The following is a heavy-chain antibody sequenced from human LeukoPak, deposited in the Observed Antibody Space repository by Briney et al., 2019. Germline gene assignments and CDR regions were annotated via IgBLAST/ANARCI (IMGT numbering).Heavy chain of an antibody. J-gene: IGHJ4*02. D-gene: IGHD3-22*01. CDR3: AKDFLFGPYYDSSGYYIFDY. CDR2: ISGSGGST. Sequence: GGSLRLSCAASGFTFSSYWMNWARQAPGKGLEWVSAISGSGGSTYYADSVKGRFTISRDNSKNTLYLQMNSLRAEDTAVYYCAKDFLFGPYYDSSGYYIFDYWGQGTLVTVSS. V-gene: IGHV3-23*01. CDR1: GFTFSSYW.